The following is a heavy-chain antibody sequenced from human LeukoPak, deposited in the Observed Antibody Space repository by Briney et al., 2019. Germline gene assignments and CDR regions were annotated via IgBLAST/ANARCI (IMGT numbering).Heavy chain of an antibody. D-gene: IGHD2-15*01. CDR1: GFTFSSYA. J-gene: IGHJ4*02. CDR3: ATGKYCSGGSCSWDY. CDR2: ISYDGSNK. Sequence: GGSLKLSCAASGFTFSSYAMHWVRQAPGKGLEWVAVISYDGSNKYYADSVKGRFTISRDNSKNTLYLQMNSLRAEDTAVYYCATGKYCSGGSCSWDYWGQGTLVTASS. V-gene: IGHV3-30-3*01.